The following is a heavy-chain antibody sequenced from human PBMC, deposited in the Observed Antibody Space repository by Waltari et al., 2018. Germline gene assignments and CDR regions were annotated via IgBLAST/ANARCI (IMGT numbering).Heavy chain of an antibody. CDR1: GFSLSTSGVG. V-gene: IGHV2-5*01. D-gene: IGHD4-17*01. CDR3: AHFYGGNSEGAFDI. J-gene: IGHJ3*02. Sequence: QITLKESGPTLVKPTQTLTLTCTFSGFSLSTSGVGVGWIRQPPGKALEWLALSYWNDDKRYSPSLKSRLTITKDTSKNQVVLTMTNMDPVYTATYYCAHFYGGNSEGAFDIWGQGTMVTVSS. CDR2: SYWNDDK.